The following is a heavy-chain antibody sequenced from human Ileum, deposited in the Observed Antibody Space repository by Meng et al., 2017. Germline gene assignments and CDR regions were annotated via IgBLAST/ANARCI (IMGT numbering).Heavy chain of an antibody. Sequence: GESLKISCAASGFTFSDYFMTWIRQAPGKGLEWVASINGSGATIYYADSVKGRFTISRDNAKNSLYLQMNSLRADDTAVYYCAGRGVTYCSTTSCFPTWFDPWGQGTLVTVAS. CDR3: AGRGVTYCSTTSCFPTWFDP. V-gene: IGHV3-11*04. D-gene: IGHD2-2*01. J-gene: IGHJ5*02. CDR2: INGSGATI. CDR1: GFTFSDYF.